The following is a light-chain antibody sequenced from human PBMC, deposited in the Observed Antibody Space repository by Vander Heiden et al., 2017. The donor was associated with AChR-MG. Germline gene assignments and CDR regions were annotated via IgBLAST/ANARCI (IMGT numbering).Light chain of an antibody. CDR1: QSVSSN. CDR3: QQYNNWPLT. V-gene: IGKV3-15*01. CDR2: GAS. Sequence: IVMTPSPATLSVSPGERATLSCRASQSVSSNLAWYQQKPGQVPRLLIYGASTRATGIPARFSGSGSGTEFTLTISSLQSEDFAVYYCQQYNNWPLTFGGGTKVEIK. J-gene: IGKJ4*01.